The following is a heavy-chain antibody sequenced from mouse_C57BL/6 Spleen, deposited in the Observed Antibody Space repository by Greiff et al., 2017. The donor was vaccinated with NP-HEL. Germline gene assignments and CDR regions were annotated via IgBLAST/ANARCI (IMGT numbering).Heavy chain of an antibody. V-gene: IGHV1-52*01. CDR2: IDPSDSET. J-gene: IGHJ4*01. CDR3: ARDGSTYGGAMDY. D-gene: IGHD1-1*01. CDR1: GYTFTSYW. Sequence: QVQLQQSGAELVRPGSSVKLSCKASGYTFTSYWMHWVKQRPIQGLEWIGNIDPSDSETHYNQKFKDKATLTVDKSSSTAYMQLSSLTSEDSAVYYCARDGSTYGGAMDYWGQGTSVTVSS.